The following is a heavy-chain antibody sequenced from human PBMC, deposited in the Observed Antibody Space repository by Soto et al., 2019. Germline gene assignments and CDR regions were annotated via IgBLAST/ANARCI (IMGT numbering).Heavy chain of an antibody. CDR3: GYGGGWVFYY. J-gene: IGHJ4*02. Sequence: QVQLVESGGGLVKPGGSLRLSCAASGFTFSDYYLTWIRQAQGKGLEWVSYISSSGNTVYYRDSVRGRFTVSRDNAKNSLYLQVNSLRAEDTAVYYCGYGGGWVFYYRGQGTPVTVSS. CDR2: ISSSGNTV. V-gene: IGHV3-11*04. CDR1: GFTFSDYY. D-gene: IGHD6-19*01.